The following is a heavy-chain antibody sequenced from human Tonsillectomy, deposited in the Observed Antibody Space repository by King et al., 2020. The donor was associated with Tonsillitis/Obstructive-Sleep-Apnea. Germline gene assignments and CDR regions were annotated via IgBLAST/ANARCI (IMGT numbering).Heavy chain of an antibody. D-gene: IGHD6-13*01. CDR3: ARSPMLQQLFWNWFDP. V-gene: IGHV3-48*02. J-gene: IGHJ5*02. Sequence: QLVQSGGGLVQPGGSLRLSCAASGFTFSSYSMNWVRQAPGKGLEWVSYISSSSSTIYYADSVKGRFTISRDNAKNSLYLQMNSLRDEDTAVYYCARSPMLQQLFWNWFDPWGQGTLVTVSS. CDR1: GFTFSSYS. CDR2: ISSSSSTI.